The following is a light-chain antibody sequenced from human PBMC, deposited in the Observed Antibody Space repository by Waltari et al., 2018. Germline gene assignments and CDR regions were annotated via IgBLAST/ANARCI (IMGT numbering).Light chain of an antibody. Sequence: QSALTQPASVSGSPGQSITIPCSGTDSDVGAYDFVSWYQQHPGKAPHLIIYEVSNRPSGISNRFSASKSGNTASLTISGLQAEDEADYHCSSYTTSSAPGVFGTGTRVTVL. CDR2: EVS. CDR1: DSDVGAYDF. J-gene: IGLJ1*01. V-gene: IGLV2-14*01. CDR3: SSYTTSSAPGV.